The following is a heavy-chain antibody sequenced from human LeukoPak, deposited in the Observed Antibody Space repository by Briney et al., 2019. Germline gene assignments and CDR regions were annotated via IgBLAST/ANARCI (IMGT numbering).Heavy chain of an antibody. Sequence: ASVKVSCKASGLTFSNYGITWVRQAPGQRLEWMGWINPNTGGTNYAQKFQGRVTMTRDTPISTAYMELSRLRSDDTAVYYCARKRYCSSNSCGHYFDHWGQGPLVTVSS. CDR1: GLTFSNYG. CDR3: ARKRYCSSNSCGHYFDH. CDR2: INPNTGGT. V-gene: IGHV1-2*02. J-gene: IGHJ4*02. D-gene: IGHD2-2*01.